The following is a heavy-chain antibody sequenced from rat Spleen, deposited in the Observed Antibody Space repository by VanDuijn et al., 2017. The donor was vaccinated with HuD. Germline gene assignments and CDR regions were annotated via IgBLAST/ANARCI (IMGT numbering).Heavy chain of an antibody. CDR1: GFTFSNYG. Sequence: EVQLVESGGGLVQPGRSLKVPCAASGFTFSNYGMAWVRQAPTKGREWVATIRYDGSSTYYRDSVKGRFTISRDNAKSTLYLQMDSLRSEYTATYYCASQDRVPGGWFAYWCQGTLVTVSS. J-gene: IGHJ3*01. CDR2: IRYDGSST. D-gene: IGHD1-11*01. CDR3: ASQDRVPGGWFAY. V-gene: IGHV5-29*01.